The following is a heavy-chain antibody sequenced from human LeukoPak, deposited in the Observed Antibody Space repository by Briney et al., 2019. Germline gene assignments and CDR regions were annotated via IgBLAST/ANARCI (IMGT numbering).Heavy chain of an antibody. Sequence: PSETLSLTCTVSGGSISSGDYYWSWIRQPPGKGLEWIGYIYYSGSTYYNPSLKSRVTISVDTSKNQFSLKLSSVTAAVTAVYYCARYYDSSGYYPNWFDPWGQGTLVTVSS. J-gene: IGHJ5*02. V-gene: IGHV4-30-4*01. CDR1: GGSISSGDYY. D-gene: IGHD3-22*01. CDR3: ARYYDSSGYYPNWFDP. CDR2: IYYSGST.